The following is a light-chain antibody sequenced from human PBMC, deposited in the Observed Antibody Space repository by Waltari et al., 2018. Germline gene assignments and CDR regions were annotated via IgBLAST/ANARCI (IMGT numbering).Light chain of an antibody. CDR1: QSISSY. V-gene: IGKV1-39*01. CDR3: QQSYSTPLT. Sequence: DIQMTQSPSSLSASVGDRVTITCRASQSISSYLNWYQQKPGKAPKLLIYAASRLQSGVPSRFSGRGSATDFTLTISSLQPEDFATYYCQQSYSTPLTFGGGTKVEIK. CDR2: AAS. J-gene: IGKJ4*01.